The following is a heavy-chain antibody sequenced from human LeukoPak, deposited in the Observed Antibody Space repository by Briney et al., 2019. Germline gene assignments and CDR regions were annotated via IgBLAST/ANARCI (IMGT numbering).Heavy chain of an antibody. D-gene: IGHD3-10*01. CDR2: TSAYTGNT. CDR1: GYTFTYHY. CDR3: ARIYFGSGSFAFDI. V-gene: IGHV1-18*04. Sequence: ASVKVSCKASGYTFTYHYIHLVRQAPGQGLEWMGWTSAYTGNTNYAQKLQGRVTMTTVTSTTTAYMELRSLISDDTAVYYCARIYFGSGSFAFDIWGRGTMVTVSS. J-gene: IGHJ3*02.